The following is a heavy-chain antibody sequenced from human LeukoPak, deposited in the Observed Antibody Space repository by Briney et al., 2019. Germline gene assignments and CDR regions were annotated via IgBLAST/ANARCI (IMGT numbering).Heavy chain of an antibody. J-gene: IGHJ4*02. CDR1: NDSIRSHY. CDR3: ARSMGTVLTGYYKGYFDY. Sequence: PSETLTLTCNVSNDSIRSHYWSWIRQYSGKGLEWIGYISNTGGTDYNPSLKSRVTISGDTSKNQFSLELKSVTAADTAVYYCARSMGTVLTGYYKGYFDYWGRGTLVTVSS. V-gene: IGHV4-59*11. D-gene: IGHD3-9*01. CDR2: ISNTGGT.